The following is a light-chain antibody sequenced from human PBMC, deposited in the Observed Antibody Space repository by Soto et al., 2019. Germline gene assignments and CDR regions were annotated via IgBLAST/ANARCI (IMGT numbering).Light chain of an antibody. J-gene: IGKJ5*01. CDR2: RAS. CDR1: QNIDDW. Sequence: DVQLTQSPSTLSAPVGDRVTSTCLASQNIDDWLAWYQRKPGKAPNLLIYRASTLKYGVPSRFSGSGSGTEFTLTINSLQPDDFATYYCQQYNSYSVTFGQGTRLEIK. V-gene: IGKV1-5*03. CDR3: QQYNSYSVT.